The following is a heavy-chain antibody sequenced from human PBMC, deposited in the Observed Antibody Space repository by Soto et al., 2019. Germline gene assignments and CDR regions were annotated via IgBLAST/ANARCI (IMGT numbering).Heavy chain of an antibody. J-gene: IGHJ4*02. V-gene: IGHV4-59*08. CDR2: ISYSGYT. CDR3: TTHVYGDYVFSY. D-gene: IGHD4-17*01. Sequence: SETLSLTCTGSGGSISSYYWNWIRQPPGKGLEWIGFISYSGYTDYNPSLKSRLTISVDTSKNQFSLKLNSVTAADTAIYHCTTHVYGDYVFSYWGQGTLVTAP. CDR1: GGSISSYY.